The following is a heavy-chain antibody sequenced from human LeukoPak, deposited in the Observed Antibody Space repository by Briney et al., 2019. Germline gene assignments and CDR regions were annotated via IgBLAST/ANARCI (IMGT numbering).Heavy chain of an antibody. CDR2: INKNGGET. V-gene: IGHV3-23*01. J-gene: IGHJ5*02. CDR1: GFTFSSYV. D-gene: IGHD2/OR15-2a*01. CDR3: AKDHDHENQWFDP. Sequence: GGSLRLSCAASGFTFSSYVMSWGRQVPGKGLEWVSTINKNGGETYYADSVKGRFTISRDNSRNTLYLQMNSLRAEDTAVYYCAKDHDHENQWFDPWGQGTLVTVS.